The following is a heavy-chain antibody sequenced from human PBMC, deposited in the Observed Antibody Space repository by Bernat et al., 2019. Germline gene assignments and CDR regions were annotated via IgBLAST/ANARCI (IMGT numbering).Heavy chain of an antibody. Sequence: EVRLVESGGGLVQPGGSLRLSCAASGFTVSSNYMSWVRQAPGKGLEWVSIIHSGGNTYYADSVRGRFTISRDNSKNTLYLQMNSLRAEDTAVYYCAKLTRHYYGSGADYWGQGTLVTVSS. CDR1: GFTVSSNY. CDR3: AKLTRHYYGSGADY. D-gene: IGHD3-10*01. V-gene: IGHV3-66*04. J-gene: IGHJ4*02. CDR2: IHSGGNT.